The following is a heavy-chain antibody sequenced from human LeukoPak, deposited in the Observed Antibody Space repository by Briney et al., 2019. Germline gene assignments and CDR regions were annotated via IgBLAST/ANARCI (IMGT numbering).Heavy chain of an antibody. CDR1: GLPFNNYV. CDR2: ISADGGTT. J-gene: IGHJ4*02. V-gene: IGHV3-64D*06. CDR3: VNGGVDTAMVPFDS. Sequence: GGSLRLSCSASGLPFNNYVMHWVRQAPGKGLDYVSGISADGGTTYCADSAKGRFTISRDNSKNTLYLQLSSLRAEDTAVYYCVNGGVDTAMVPFDSWGQGTLVTVSS. D-gene: IGHD5-18*01.